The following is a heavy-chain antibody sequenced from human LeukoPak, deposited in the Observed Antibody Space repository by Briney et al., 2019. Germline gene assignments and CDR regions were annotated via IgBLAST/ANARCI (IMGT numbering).Heavy chain of an antibody. CDR1: GYIFTDYW. J-gene: IGHJ6*03. D-gene: IGHD1-26*01. CDR3: ARRIVGATTSDYYYYYMDV. CDR2: IYPDDSDT. V-gene: IGHV5-51*01. Sequence: GESLKISCKASGYIFTDYWSGWVRQMPGKGLEWMGIIYPDDSDTRYSPSFQGQVTISADKSISTAYLQWSSLKASDTAMYYCARRIVGATTSDYYYYYMDVWGKGTTVTVSS.